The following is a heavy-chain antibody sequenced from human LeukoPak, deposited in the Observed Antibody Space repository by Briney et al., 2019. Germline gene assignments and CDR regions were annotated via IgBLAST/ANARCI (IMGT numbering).Heavy chain of an antibody. D-gene: IGHD2-2*01. J-gene: IGHJ4*02. CDR1: GFTFSSYG. Sequence: GRSLRLSCAASGFTFSSYGMHWVRQAPGKGREWVAVISYDGSNKYYADSVKGRFTISRDNSKNTLYLQMNSLRAEDTAVYYCAKSEIDIVVVPAAIDYWGQGTLVTVSS. V-gene: IGHV3-30*18. CDR2: ISYDGSNK. CDR3: AKSEIDIVVVPAAIDY.